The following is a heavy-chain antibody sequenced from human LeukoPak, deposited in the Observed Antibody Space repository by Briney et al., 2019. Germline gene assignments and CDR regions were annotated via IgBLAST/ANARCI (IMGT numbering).Heavy chain of an antibody. D-gene: IGHD3-10*01. CDR2: IYYSGST. J-gene: IGHJ4*02. Sequence: SETLSLTCTVSGGSISNYYCNWIRQPPGKGLEWIGYIYYSGSTNYNPSLKSRVTISVDTSKNQFSLKLTSVTAADTAVYYCARRSSSMYGSGTFDFWGQGTQVTVSS. CDR3: ARRSSSMYGSGTFDF. V-gene: IGHV4-59*08. CDR1: GGSISNYY.